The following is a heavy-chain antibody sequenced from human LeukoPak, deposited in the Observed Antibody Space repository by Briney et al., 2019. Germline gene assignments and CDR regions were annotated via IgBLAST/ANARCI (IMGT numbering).Heavy chain of an antibody. D-gene: IGHD4-17*01. Sequence: GASVKVSCKVSGYTLTELSMHWVRQAPGKGLEWMGGFDPEDGETIYAQKFQSRVTMTEDTSTDTAYMELSSLRSEDTAVYYCATGDDGDYSFDYWGQGTLVTVSS. V-gene: IGHV1-24*01. CDR3: ATGDDGDYSFDY. CDR2: FDPEDGET. CDR1: GYTLTELS. J-gene: IGHJ4*02.